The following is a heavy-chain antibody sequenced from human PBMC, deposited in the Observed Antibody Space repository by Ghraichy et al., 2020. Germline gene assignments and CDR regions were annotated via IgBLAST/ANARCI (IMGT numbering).Heavy chain of an antibody. CDR2: ISSSSSYT. CDR3: ARDTRTTVTTPPLDY. Sequence: GGSLRLSCAASGFTFSDYYMSWIRQAPGKGLEWVSYISSSSSYTNYADSVKGRFTISRDNAKNSLYLQMNSLRAEDTAVYYCARDTRTTVTTPPLDYWGQGTLVTVSS. V-gene: IGHV3-11*05. D-gene: IGHD4-17*01. CDR1: GFTFSDYY. J-gene: IGHJ4*02.